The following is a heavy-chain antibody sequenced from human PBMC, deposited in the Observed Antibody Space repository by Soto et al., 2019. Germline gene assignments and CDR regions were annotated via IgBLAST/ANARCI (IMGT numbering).Heavy chain of an antibody. CDR2: ISYDGDNK. V-gene: IGHV3-30*18. CDR3: AKDLLRYFDWSPIDY. J-gene: IGHJ4*02. D-gene: IGHD3-9*01. CDR1: GFTFSRYG. Sequence: PGGSLRLSCAVSGFTFSRYGMHWVRQAPGKGLEWVAVISYDGDNKFYVDSVKGRFTISRGNSQNTLFLQMNSLRAEDTAVYYCAKDLLRYFDWSPIDYWGQGTLVTVSS.